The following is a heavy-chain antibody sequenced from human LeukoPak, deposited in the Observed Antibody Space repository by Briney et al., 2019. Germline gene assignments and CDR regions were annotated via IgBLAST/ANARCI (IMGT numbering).Heavy chain of an antibody. CDR1: GGSFSGYY. CDR3: ARRSISLSDWFDP. V-gene: IGHV4-34*01. J-gene: IGHJ5*02. D-gene: IGHD3-3*01. Sequence: PSETLSLTCAVYGGSFSGYYWSWIRQPPGKGLEWIGEINHSGSTNYNPSLKSRVTISVDTSKNQFSLKLSSVTAADTAVYYCARRSISLSDWFDPWGQGTLVTVSS. CDR2: INHSGST.